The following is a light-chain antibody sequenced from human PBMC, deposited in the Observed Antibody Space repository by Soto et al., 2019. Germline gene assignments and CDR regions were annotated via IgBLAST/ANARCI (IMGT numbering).Light chain of an antibody. V-gene: IGKV1-39*01. CDR3: QQSYDTLWT. Sequence: DSHLTQLPSSLSASVGDTVVISCRASQSISSYLNWYHQSPGKPPKLLINSASNLQSGVPARFSGRGSETEFSLTISGLQPEDFGIYYCQQSYDTLWTFGQGTKVDIK. J-gene: IGKJ1*01. CDR2: SAS. CDR1: QSISSY.